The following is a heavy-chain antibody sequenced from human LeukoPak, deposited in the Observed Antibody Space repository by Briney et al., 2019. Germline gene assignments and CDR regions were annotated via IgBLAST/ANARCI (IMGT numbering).Heavy chain of an antibody. J-gene: IGHJ4*02. Sequence: PGGSLRLSCAASGFTVSSNYMSWVRQAPGKGLEWVSVIYSGGSTYYADSVKGRFTISRHNSKNPLYLQMNSLRAQDTAVYYCAIVRYYYDKSYFDYWGQGTLVTVSS. CDR1: GFTVSSNY. CDR2: IYSGGST. CDR3: AIVRYYYDKSYFDY. V-gene: IGHV3-53*04. D-gene: IGHD3-22*01.